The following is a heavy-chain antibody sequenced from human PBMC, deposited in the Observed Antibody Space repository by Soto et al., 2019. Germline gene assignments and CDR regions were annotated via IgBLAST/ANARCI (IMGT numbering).Heavy chain of an antibody. CDR3: ARPEYGMLGSGSSKFDP. D-gene: IGHD3-10*01. J-gene: IGHJ5*02. CDR1: GFTFSTYA. V-gene: IGHV3-30-3*01. CDR2: ISYDGGNK. Sequence: GGSLRLSCAASGFTFSTYAMHWVRQAPGKGLEWVAVISYDGGNKYYADSVKGRFTISRDNSKNTLYLQMNSLRAEDTAVYYCARPEYGMLGSGSSKFDPWGQGTLVTVSS.